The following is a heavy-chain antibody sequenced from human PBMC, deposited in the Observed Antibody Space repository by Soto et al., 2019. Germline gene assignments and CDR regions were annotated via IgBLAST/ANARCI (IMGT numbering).Heavy chain of an antibody. V-gene: IGHV3-30*18. D-gene: IGHD3-10*01. CDR1: GFTFSAFA. J-gene: IGHJ4*02. CDR3: AKGVVREPAYFDY. Sequence: GGSLRLSCTVSGFTFSAFAMYWVRQAPGKGLEWVALISYDGRNVDYAESVRGRFTISRDNSKNTLYLDMNSLSAEDSAVYFCAKGVVREPAYFDYWGQGTLVTVSS. CDR2: ISYDGRNV.